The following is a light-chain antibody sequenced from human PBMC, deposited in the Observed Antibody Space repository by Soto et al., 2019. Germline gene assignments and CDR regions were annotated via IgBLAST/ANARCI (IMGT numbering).Light chain of an antibody. CDR1: QSVSSY. CDR2: DAS. Sequence: ESVLTKDSATRSLSPGERATLACGTSQSVSSYLAWYQQKPGQAPRLLIYDASNRATGIPARFSGSGSGTDFTLTINSLEPEDSAVYYCQQRRNWPSITFGQGTRLEIK. V-gene: IGKV3-11*01. CDR3: QQRRNWPSIT. J-gene: IGKJ5*01.